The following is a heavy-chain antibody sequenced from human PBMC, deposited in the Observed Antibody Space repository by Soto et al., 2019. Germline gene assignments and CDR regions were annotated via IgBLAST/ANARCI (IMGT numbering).Heavy chain of an antibody. V-gene: IGHV3-53*04. CDR3: GRDGGPAGGMRV. CDR1: GFTVSGNY. D-gene: IGHD3-3*01. CDR2: TYTGGHT. J-gene: IGHJ6*04. Sequence: EVQLVESGGGLVQPGGSLRLSCAASGFTVSGNYMSWVRQATGKGLEWVSITYTGGHTYYADSVKGRFTIYRDNSKNTLYFQMNSLRADDTAVYYCGRDGGPAGGMRVWGRETTDTVSS.